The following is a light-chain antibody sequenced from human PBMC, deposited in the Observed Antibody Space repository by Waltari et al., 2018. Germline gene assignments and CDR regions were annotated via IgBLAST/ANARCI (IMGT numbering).Light chain of an antibody. Sequence: DIVMTQSPDSLAVSLGERATTNCRSGQSVLSSSNNKNYLAWYQQKLGQPPKLLIYWASTRESGVPDRFNGSGSGTDFTLTISSLQAEDVAVYYCQQYYSTPYTFGQGTKLEIK. CDR3: QQYYSTPYT. CDR2: WAS. J-gene: IGKJ2*01. CDR1: QSVLSSSNNKNY. V-gene: IGKV4-1*01.